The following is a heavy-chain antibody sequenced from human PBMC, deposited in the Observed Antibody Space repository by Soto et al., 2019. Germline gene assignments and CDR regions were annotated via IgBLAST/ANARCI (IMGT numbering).Heavy chain of an antibody. Sequence: GASVKVSCKTSGYFFTNYYIHWVRQAPGQGPEWMGWINPNSGGTTYAQKFQDKVTLTRATSTRTVYMQLTRLTSNDTAVYYCARGDRIAVFRGNPGYWGQGTLVTVSS. V-gene: IGHV1-2*02. CDR2: INPNSGGT. CDR3: ARGDRIAVFRGNPGY. J-gene: IGHJ1*01. D-gene: IGHD2-15*01. CDR1: GYFFTNYY.